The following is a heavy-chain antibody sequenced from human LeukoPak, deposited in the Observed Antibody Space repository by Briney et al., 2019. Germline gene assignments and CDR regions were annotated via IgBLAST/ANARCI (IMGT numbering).Heavy chain of an antibody. CDR2: INHSGST. CDR1: GGSFSGYY. V-gene: IGHV4-34*01. CDR3: ARGPYHYDSSGCLDY. J-gene: IGHJ4*02. D-gene: IGHD3-22*01. Sequence: SETLSLTCAVYGGSFSGYYWSWIRQPPGKGLEWIGEINHSGSTNYNPSLKSRVTISVDTSKNQFSLELSSVTAADTAVYYCARGPYHYDSSGCLDYWGQGALVTVSS.